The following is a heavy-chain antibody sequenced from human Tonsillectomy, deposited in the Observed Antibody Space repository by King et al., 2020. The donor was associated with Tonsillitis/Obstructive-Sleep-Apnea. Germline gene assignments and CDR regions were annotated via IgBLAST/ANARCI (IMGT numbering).Heavy chain of an antibody. Sequence: VQLVESGGGVVQPGRSLRLSCTASGFTFSHCAMNWVRQAPGQGLDWVAVISHDGTNKYYADSVKGRFTISRDNSKDTLYLEMNTLTADDTAVYYCARDARFGDYGYYYYMDVWRKGTTATVS. V-gene: IGHV3-30*04. J-gene: IGHJ6*03. CDR3: ARDARFGDYGYYYYMDV. CDR1: GFTFSHCA. CDR2: ISHDGTNK. D-gene: IGHD3-10*01.